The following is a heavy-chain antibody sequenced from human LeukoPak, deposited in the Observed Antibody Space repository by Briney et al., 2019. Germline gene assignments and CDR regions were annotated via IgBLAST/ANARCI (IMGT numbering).Heavy chain of an antibody. CDR3: AKDPHPFKKAAAYYFDY. Sequence: GRSLRLSCAASGFTLSSYGIHWVRQAPGKGLQWVAVISYDGTYKYYADSVKDRFTISRDNSKNTLYLQMNSLRADDTAVYYCAKDPHPFKKAAAYYFDYWGQGTLVTVSS. CDR1: GFTLSSYG. V-gene: IGHV3-30*18. CDR2: ISYDGTYK. D-gene: IGHD6-13*01. J-gene: IGHJ4*02.